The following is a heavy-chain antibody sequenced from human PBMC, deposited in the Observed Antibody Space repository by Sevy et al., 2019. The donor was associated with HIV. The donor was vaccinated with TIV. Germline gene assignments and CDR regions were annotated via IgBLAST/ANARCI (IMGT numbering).Heavy chain of an antibody. CDR2: INHSGST. CDR1: GGSFSGYY. J-gene: IGHJ5*02. Sequence: SETLSLTCAVYGGSFSGYYWSWIRQPPGKGLEWIGEINHSGSTNYNPSLKSRVTISVDTSKNQFSLKLSSVTAADTVVYYCARGGVPDVDTAMVTPWFDPWGQGTLVTVSS. V-gene: IGHV4-34*01. D-gene: IGHD5-18*01. CDR3: ARGGVPDVDTAMVTPWFDP.